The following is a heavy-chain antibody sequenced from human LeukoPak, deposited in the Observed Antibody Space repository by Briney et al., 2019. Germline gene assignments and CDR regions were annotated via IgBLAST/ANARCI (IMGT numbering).Heavy chain of an antibody. CDR1: GGTFSSYA. V-gene: IGHV1-69*04. Sequence: GASVKVSCKASGGTFSSYAISWVRQAPGQGLEWKGRIIPILGIANYAQKFQGRVTITTDESTSTAYMELSSLRSEDTAVYYCARVMGYCSSTSCLQDAFDIWGQGTMVTVSS. CDR3: ARVMGYCSSTSCLQDAFDI. D-gene: IGHD2-2*01. J-gene: IGHJ3*02. CDR2: IIPILGIA.